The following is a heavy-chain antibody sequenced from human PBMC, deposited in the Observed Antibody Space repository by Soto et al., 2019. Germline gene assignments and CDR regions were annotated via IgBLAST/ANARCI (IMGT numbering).Heavy chain of an antibody. D-gene: IGHD2-21*02. V-gene: IGHV4-30-4*01. J-gene: IGHJ6*02. Sequence: SETLSLTCTVSGGSISSAYYHWTWIRQAPGKGLEWIGYIHYSGSVHYNPSLQSRLTMSVDTSKNLFSLKLSSVTAADTAVYFCAREDDGGDRDYYGLDVWGQGTTVTVSS. CDR3: AREDDGGDRDYYGLDV. CDR1: GGSISSAYYH. CDR2: IHYSGSV.